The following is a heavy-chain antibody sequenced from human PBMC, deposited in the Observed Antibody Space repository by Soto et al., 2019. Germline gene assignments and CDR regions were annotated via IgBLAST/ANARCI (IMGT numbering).Heavy chain of an antibody. V-gene: IGHV6-1*01. CDR2: TYYTSTWNN. J-gene: IGHJ3*02. CDR3: ARQGSNCGWLGYDI. Sequence: SQTLSLTCAISRPSLSSSSVTWISIRQSPSGGLEWLGKTYYTSTWNNVYAESVKGRVTINQDTSKNQVSLRVDSVTPEDTTVYYCARQGSNCGWLGYDIWGQGTMVTV. D-gene: IGHD6-19*01. CDR1: RPSLSSSSVT.